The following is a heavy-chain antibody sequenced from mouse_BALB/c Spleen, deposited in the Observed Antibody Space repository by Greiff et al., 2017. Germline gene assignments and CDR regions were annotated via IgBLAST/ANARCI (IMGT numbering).Heavy chain of an antibody. Sequence: VQVVESGPGLVAPSQSLSITCTVSGFSLTSYGVHWVRQPPGKGLEWLGVIWAGGSTNYNSALMSRLSISKDNSKSQVFLKMNSLQTDDTAMYYCARDDDYDGGGYAMDYWGQGTSVTVSS. V-gene: IGHV2-9*02. CDR1: GFSLTSYG. D-gene: IGHD2-4*01. J-gene: IGHJ4*01. CDR2: IWAGGST. CDR3: ARDDDYDGGGYAMDY.